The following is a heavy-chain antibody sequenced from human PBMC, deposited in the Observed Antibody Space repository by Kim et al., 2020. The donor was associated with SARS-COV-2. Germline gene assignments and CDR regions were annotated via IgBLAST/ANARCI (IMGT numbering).Heavy chain of an antibody. CDR2: IDGSGTVT. CDR3: TRGGFYYNQADF. J-gene: IGHJ4*02. V-gene: IGHV3-48*03. CDR1: GFMFSSYE. Sequence: GGSLRLSCAASGFMFSSYEMNWVRQAPGKGLEWVSHIDGSGTVTYYADFVGSRFTISRDNARNSLFLQMIAMRADDTALYYCTRGGFYYNQADFWGQGTQVTVST. D-gene: IGHD3-10*01.